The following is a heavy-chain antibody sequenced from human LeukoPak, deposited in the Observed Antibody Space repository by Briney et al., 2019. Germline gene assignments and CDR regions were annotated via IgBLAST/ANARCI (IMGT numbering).Heavy chain of an antibody. V-gene: IGHV1-18*01. CDR3: ARSLLVYCSSTSCNLDY. CDR2: ISAYNGNT. CDR1: GYTFTSYG. Sequence: ASVKVSCKASGYTFTSYGISWVRQAAGQGLEWMGWISAYNGNTNYAQKLQGRVTMTTDTSTSTAYMELRSLRSDDTAVYYCARSLLVYCSSTSCNLDYWGQGTLVTVSS. J-gene: IGHJ4*02. D-gene: IGHD2-2*01.